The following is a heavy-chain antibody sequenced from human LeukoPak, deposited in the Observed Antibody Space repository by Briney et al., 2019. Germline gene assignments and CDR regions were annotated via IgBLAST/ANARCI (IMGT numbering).Heavy chain of an antibody. CDR1: GGSFSGYY. Sequence: SETLSLTCAVYGGSFSGYYWSWIRQPPGKGLEWIGEINHSGSTNYNPSLKSRVTISVDTSKNQFSLKLSSVTAADTAVYYCATLVADDYGDFDYWGQGTLVTVSS. V-gene: IGHV4-34*01. J-gene: IGHJ4*02. CDR3: ATLVADDYGDFDY. D-gene: IGHD4-17*01. CDR2: INHSGST.